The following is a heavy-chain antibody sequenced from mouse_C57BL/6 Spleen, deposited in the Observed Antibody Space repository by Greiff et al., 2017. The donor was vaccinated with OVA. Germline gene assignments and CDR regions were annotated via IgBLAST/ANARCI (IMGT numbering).Heavy chain of an antibody. V-gene: IGHV1-69*01. J-gene: IGHJ1*03. Sequence: QVQLQQPGAELVMPGASVKLSCKASGYTFTSYWMHWVKQRPGQGLEWIGEIDPSDSYTNYNQKFKGKSTLTVDKSSSTAYMQLSSLTSEDSAVYYCARSPYEAKYFDVWGTGTTVTVSS. D-gene: IGHD1-1*01. CDR3: ARSPYEAKYFDV. CDR1: GYTFTSYW. CDR2: IDPSDSYT.